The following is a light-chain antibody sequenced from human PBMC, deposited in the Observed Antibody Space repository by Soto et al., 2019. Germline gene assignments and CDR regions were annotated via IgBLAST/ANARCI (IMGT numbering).Light chain of an antibody. Sequence: EIVLTQSPATLSLSPGERATLSCRASQSVGSNLAWYQQKPGQSPRLLIYDVYNRATGIPARFSGSGSETDFTLAISSLESEDFAVYFCQHRDNWPWTFGQGTKVDIK. CDR3: QHRDNWPWT. J-gene: IGKJ1*01. CDR1: QSVGSN. V-gene: IGKV3-11*01. CDR2: DVY.